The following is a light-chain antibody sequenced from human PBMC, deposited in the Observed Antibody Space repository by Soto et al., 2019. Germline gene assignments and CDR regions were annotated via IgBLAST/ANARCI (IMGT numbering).Light chain of an antibody. Sequence: QSVLTQPASVSGSPGQSITISCTGTNSDVGGYNNVSWYQQHPGKAPELMIYEVSHRPSGVSNRFSGSKSDNTASLTISGLQAEDEADYYCSSYTSISTLYVFGTGTKVTVL. J-gene: IGLJ1*01. V-gene: IGLV2-14*01. CDR1: NSDVGGYNN. CDR2: EVS. CDR3: SSYTSISTLYV.